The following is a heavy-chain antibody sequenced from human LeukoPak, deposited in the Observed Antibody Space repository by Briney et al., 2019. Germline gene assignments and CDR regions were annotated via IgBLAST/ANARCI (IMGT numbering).Heavy chain of an antibody. D-gene: IGHD3-16*02. CDR1: GFTFSNAW. J-gene: IGHJ4*02. CDR3: TTSNSIMITFGGVIVSDY. Sequence: PGGSLRLSCAASGFTFSNAWMGWVRQAPGKGLEWVGRIKSKTDGGTTDYAAPVKGRFTISRDDSKNTLYLQMNSLKTEDTAVYYCTTSNSIMITFGGVIVSDYWGQGTLVTVSS. V-gene: IGHV3-15*01. CDR2: IKSKTDGGTT.